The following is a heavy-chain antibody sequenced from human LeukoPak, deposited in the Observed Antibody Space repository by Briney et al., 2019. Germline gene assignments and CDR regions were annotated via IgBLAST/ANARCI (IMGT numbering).Heavy chain of an antibody. D-gene: IGHD5-12*01. Sequence: ASVTVSCKASGYTFTSYDINWVRQATGQGLEWMGWMNPNSGNTGYAQKFQGRVTMTTDTSTSTAYMELRSLRSDDTAVYYCARDYDSDYWGQGTLVTVSS. CDR2: MNPNSGNT. CDR1: GYTFTSYD. V-gene: IGHV1-8*01. J-gene: IGHJ4*02. CDR3: ARDYDSDY.